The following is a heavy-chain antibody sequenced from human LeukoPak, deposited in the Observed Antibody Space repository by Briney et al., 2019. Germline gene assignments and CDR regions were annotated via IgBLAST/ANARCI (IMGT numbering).Heavy chain of an antibody. CDR2: MNPNSGNT. CDR1: GYTFTSYD. CDR3: APRVVVITAPFDY. D-gene: IGHD2-21*01. J-gene: IGHJ4*02. V-gene: IGHV1-8*01. Sequence: GASVKVSCKASGYTFTSYDINWVRQATGQGLEWMGWMNPNSGNTGYAQKFQGRVTMTRNTSISTAYMELSSLRPEDTAVYYCAPRVVVITAPFDYWGQGTLVTVSS.